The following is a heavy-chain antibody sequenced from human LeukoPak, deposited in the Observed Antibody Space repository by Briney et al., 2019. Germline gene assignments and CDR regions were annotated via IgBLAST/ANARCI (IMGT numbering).Heavy chain of an antibody. D-gene: IGHD5-18*01. Sequence: GGSLRLSCAASGFTVSSNYMSWVRQAPGKGLEWVSVIYSGGSTFYADSVKGRFTISRDNSKNTLYLQMNSLRAEDTAVYYCARDHEYSYGFSYYFDSWGQGTVVTVSS. CDR3: ARDHEYSYGFSYYFDS. CDR1: GFTVSSNY. CDR2: IYSGGST. V-gene: IGHV3-66*01. J-gene: IGHJ4*02.